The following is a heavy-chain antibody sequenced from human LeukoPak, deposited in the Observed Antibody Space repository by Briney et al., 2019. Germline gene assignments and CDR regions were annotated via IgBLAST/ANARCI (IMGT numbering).Heavy chain of an antibody. D-gene: IGHD2-2*01. CDR3: ARGEDMAAMPFDI. CDR1: GFTFSSYA. V-gene: IGHV3-30-3*01. CDR2: ISYDGSNK. Sequence: GGSLRLSCAASGFTFSSYAMHWVRQAPGKGLEWVAVISYDGSNKYYADSVKGRFTISRDNSKNTLYLQMNSLRAEDTAVYYCARGEDMAAMPFDIWGQGTMVTVSS. J-gene: IGHJ3*02.